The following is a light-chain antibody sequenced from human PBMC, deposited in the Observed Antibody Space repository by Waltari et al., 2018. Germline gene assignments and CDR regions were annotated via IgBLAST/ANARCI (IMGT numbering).Light chain of an antibody. CDR3: QQPPGT. CDR1: WDIRNY. V-gene: IGKV1-9*01. Sequence: DIQLTQSPSFLSASVGDRVTFTCRASWDIRNYLAWYQQKSGKAPKLLIFAASTLQSGVPSRVSGSGSRTEFTLTISSLQPEDLATYDCQQPPGTFGGGTKVEIK. J-gene: IGKJ4*01. CDR2: AAS.